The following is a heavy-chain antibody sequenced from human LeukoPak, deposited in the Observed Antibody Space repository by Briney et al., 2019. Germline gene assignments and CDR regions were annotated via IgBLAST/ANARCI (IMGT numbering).Heavy chain of an antibody. J-gene: IGHJ4*02. D-gene: IGHD3-22*01. V-gene: IGHV4-31*02. CDR1: GGSISSGGYY. CDR2: VYYSGTT. Sequence: PSQTLSLTCTVSGGSISSGGYYWSWIRQHPGKGLEWIGCVYYSGTTYYSPSLKSRVTISVDTSKNQVSLKLSSVTAADTAIYYCARDAMISSGIDYWGQGTLVTVSS. CDR3: ARDAMISSGIDY.